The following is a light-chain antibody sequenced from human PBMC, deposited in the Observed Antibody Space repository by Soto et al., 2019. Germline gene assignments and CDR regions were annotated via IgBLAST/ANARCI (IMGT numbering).Light chain of an antibody. CDR3: QQSYSSPFT. J-gene: IGKJ3*01. Sequence: DIQMTQSPSSLSASIGDRIIITCRTSQGVSTFLNWYRQKAGEAPRLLIYTASSLQSGVPSRFSGGGSGTEFTLTNNSLQPEDFGTYFCQQSYSSPFTFGPGTRVDVK. CDR2: TAS. V-gene: IGKV1-39*01. CDR1: QGVSTF.